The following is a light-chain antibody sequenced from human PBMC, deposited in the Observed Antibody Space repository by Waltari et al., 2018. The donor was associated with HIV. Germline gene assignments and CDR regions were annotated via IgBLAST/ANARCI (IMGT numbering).Light chain of an antibody. CDR3: EKYNTAPFT. J-gene: IGKJ3*01. CDR2: AAS. V-gene: IGKV1-27*01. Sequence: DIQMTQSPSSLSASVGDGVTITCRASQNIIGYLAWFQQKPGKVPRLLISAASTLESGVPSRFSAIGSETEFTLTISSLQPEDVATDYCEKYNTAPFTVGPGTKVDVK. CDR1: QNIIGY.